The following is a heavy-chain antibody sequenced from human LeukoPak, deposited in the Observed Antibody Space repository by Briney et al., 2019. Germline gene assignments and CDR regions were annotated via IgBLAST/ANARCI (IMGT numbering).Heavy chain of an antibody. CDR2: IYIGVST. J-gene: IGHJ6*04. CDR3: ARDYPSGYYYYYGMHV. Sequence: GGSLRLSCAASGFTVSSNYMSWVRQAPGKGLEWVSVIYIGVSTYYADSVKGRFTISRDNSKNTRYLQMNSLRAEDTAVYYCARDYPSGYYYYYGMHVWAKGPTVPVSS. CDR1: GFTVSSNY. V-gene: IGHV3-53*01.